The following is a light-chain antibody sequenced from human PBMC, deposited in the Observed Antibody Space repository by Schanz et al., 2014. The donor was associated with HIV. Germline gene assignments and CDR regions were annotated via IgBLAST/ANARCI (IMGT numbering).Light chain of an antibody. J-gene: IGLJ1*01. Sequence: QSVLTQPPSVSAAPGQKVTISCSGSSSDMGNYAVSWYQQLPGTAPKLLIYANHERPSGIPDRFSGSKSGTSATLGITGLQTGDEADYYCGTWDTSLGAYVFGTGTKLTVL. CDR1: SSDMGNYA. CDR2: ANH. V-gene: IGLV1-51*01. CDR3: GTWDTSLGAYV.